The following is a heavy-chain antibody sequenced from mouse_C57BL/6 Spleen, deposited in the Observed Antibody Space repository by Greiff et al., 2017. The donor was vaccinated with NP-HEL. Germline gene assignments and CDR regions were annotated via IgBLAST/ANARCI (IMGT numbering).Heavy chain of an antibody. CDR1: GFTFSDYG. V-gene: IGHV5-17*01. J-gene: IGHJ4*01. CDR2: ISSGSSTI. CDR3: ARPLRVGAMDY. Sequence: EVKLVESGGGLVKPGGSLKLSCAASGFTFSDYGMHWVRQAPEKGLEWVAYISSGSSTIYYADTVKGRFTISRDNAKNTLFLQMTSLRSEDTAMYYCARPLRVGAMDYWGQGTSVTVSS. D-gene: IGHD1-1*01.